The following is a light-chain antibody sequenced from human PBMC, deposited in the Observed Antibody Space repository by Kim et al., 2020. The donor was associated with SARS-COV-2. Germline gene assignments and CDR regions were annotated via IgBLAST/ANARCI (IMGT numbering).Light chain of an antibody. V-gene: IGLV6-57*01. J-gene: IGLJ3*02. CDR2: EDD. CDR1: SGSIASSY. CDR3: QSYDSTNPWV. Sequence: KTVTSSCTRSSGSIASSYVQWFQQRPGSTPTTVIYEDDQRPSGVPDRFSGSIDSSSNSASLTISGLETEDEADYYCQSYDSTNPWVFGGGTQLTVL.